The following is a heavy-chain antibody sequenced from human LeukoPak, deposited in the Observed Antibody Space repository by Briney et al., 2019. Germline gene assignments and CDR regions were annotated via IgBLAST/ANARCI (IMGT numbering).Heavy chain of an antibody. D-gene: IGHD3-9*01. J-gene: IGHJ4*02. CDR2: ISYDGSNK. Sequence: GGSLRLSCAASGFTFSSYAMHWVRQAPGKGLEWVAVISYDGSNKYYADSVKGRFTISRDNSKNTLYLQMNSLRAEDTVVYYCAREGDLYDILTGLDYWGQGTLVTVSS. CDR3: AREGDLYDILTGLDY. V-gene: IGHV3-30-3*01. CDR1: GFTFSSYA.